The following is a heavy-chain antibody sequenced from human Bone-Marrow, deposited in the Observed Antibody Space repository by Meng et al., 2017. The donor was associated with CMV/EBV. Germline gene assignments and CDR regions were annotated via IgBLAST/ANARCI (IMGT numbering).Heavy chain of an antibody. J-gene: IGHJ5*02. CDR1: GFTFSSYW. V-gene: IGHV3-74*01. CDR2: INSDGSST. CDR3: AKDSPRFDP. Sequence: GESLKISCAASGFTFSSYWMHWVRQAPGKGLVWVSRINSDGSSTSYADSVKGRFTISRDNSKNTLYLQMNSLRAEDTAVYYCAKDSPRFDPWGQGTLVTVSS.